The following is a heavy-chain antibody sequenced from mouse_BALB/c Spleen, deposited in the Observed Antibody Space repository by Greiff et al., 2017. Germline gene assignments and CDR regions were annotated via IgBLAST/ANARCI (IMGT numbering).Heavy chain of an antibody. CDR3: ARNYRYDEGFDY. D-gene: IGHD2-14*01. CDR2: ISSGGSYT. Sequence: EVQLQESGGGLVKPGGSLKLSCAASGFTFSSYAMSWVRQTPEKRLEWVATISSGGSYTYYPDSVKGRFTISRDNAKNTLYLQMSSLRSEDTAMYYCARNYRYDEGFDYWGQGTTRTVSS. V-gene: IGHV5-9-3*01. J-gene: IGHJ2*01. CDR1: GFTFSSYA.